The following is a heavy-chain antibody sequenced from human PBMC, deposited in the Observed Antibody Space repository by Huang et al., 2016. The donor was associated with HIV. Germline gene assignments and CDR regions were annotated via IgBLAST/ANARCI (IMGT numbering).Heavy chain of an antibody. CDR1: GFAFSQYA. D-gene: IGHD2-8*01. V-gene: IGHV3-9*01. CDR3: VIMDDYFDY. J-gene: IGHJ4*02. Sequence: EVQLVESGGGLVQPGWSLRLSCAASGFAFSQYAVHWVRQAPGKGLEWVSGSGGNSGGIAYAASVRGRFVISRDNAKKSLYLKMNGLRFEDTALYFCVIMDDYFDYWGQGVLVGVSS. CDR2: SGGNSGGI.